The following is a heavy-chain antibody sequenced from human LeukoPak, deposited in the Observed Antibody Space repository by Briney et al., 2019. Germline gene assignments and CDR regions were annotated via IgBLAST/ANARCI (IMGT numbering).Heavy chain of an antibody. V-gene: IGHV1-69*05. J-gene: IGHJ5*02. CDR1: GGTFSSYA. D-gene: IGHD2-2*03. Sequence: SVKVSCKASGGTFSSYAISWVRQAPGQGLEWMGGIIPIFGTANYAQKFQGRVTITTDESTSTAYMELSSLRSEDTAVYYCARDKNGFCSSTSREIGAGWFDPWGQGTLVNVSS. CDR3: ARDKNGFCSSTSREIGAGWFDP. CDR2: IIPIFGTA.